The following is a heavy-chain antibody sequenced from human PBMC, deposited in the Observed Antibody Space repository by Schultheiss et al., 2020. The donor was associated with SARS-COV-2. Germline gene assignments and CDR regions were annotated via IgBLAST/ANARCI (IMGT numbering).Heavy chain of an antibody. CDR2: ISYDGSNK. CDR1: GFTFSSYG. CDR3: AREGSDGSYYFDY. J-gene: IGHJ4*02. D-gene: IGHD1-26*01. Sequence: GESLKISCAASGFTFSSYGMHWVRQAPGKGLEWVAVISYDGSNKYYADSVKGRFTISRDNSKNTLYLQMNSLRAEDTAVYYCAREGSDGSYYFDYWGQGTLVTVSS. V-gene: IGHV3-30*03.